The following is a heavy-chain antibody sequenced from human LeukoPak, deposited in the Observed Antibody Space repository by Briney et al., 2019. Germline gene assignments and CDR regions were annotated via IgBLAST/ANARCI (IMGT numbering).Heavy chain of an antibody. J-gene: IGHJ4*02. CDR1: GGSISSSSYY. CDR2: IFYSGRT. V-gene: IGHV4-39*07. D-gene: IGHD6-19*01. Sequence: PSETLSLTCTVSGGSISSSSYYWGWIRQPPGKGLEWIGNIFYSGRTYYNPSLKSRVTISVDTSKNQFSLKLSSVTAADTAVYYCASHTVAGYFDYWGQETLVSVSS. CDR3: ASHTVAGYFDY.